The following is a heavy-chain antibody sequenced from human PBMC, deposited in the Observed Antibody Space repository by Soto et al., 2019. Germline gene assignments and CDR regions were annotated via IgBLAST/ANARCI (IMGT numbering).Heavy chain of an antibody. CDR2: IYYSGST. D-gene: IGHD6-13*01. Sequence: QLRLQESGPGLVKPSETLSLTCTVSGGSIRSSTYYWGWIRQPPGKGLEWIGSIYYSGSTHYNPSLKSRVTMSVDTSTNQFSLKLNSVTAADTAVYYCTRHEGGAAADRPLDYWGQGTRVTVSS. CDR3: TRHEGGAAADRPLDY. CDR1: GGSIRSSTYY. V-gene: IGHV4-39*01. J-gene: IGHJ4*02.